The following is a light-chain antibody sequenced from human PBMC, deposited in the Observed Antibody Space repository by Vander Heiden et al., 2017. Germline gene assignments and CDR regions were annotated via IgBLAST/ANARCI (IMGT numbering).Light chain of an antibody. V-gene: IGKV3-20*01. CDR1: QSVSSSY. CDR3: QQDGSSPLT. CDR2: GAS. Sequence: EIMLTQSPGILSLSPGERATLSCRASQSVSSSYVAWYQQKPGQAPRLLIYGASSRASGIPDRFSGSGSGTDFTLTISRLEPEDFAVYYCQQDGSSPLTFGGGTKVEIK. J-gene: IGKJ4*01.